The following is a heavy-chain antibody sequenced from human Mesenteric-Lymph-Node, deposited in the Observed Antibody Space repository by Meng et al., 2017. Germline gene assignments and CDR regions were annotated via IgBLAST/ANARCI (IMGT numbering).Heavy chain of an antibody. CDR1: GYTFTSYD. CDR3: ARDPVTYVWGSYRYPLSGGMDV. D-gene: IGHD3-16*02. V-gene: IGHV1-8*01. J-gene: IGHJ6*02. Sequence: ASVKVSCKASGYTFTSYDINWVRQATGQGLEWMGWMNPNSGNTGYAQKFQGRVTMTRNTSISTAYMELSCLRSEDTAVYYCARDPVTYVWGSYRYPLSGGMDVWGQGTTVTVSS. CDR2: MNPNSGNT.